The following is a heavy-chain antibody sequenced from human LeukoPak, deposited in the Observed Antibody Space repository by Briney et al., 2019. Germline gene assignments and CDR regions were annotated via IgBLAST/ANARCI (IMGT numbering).Heavy chain of an antibody. Sequence: PSETLSLTCAVYGGSFSGYYWSWIRQPPGKGLEWIGEINHSGSTNYNPSLKSRVTISVDTSKNQFSLKLSSVTAADTAVYYCARTHAYDFWSGYYYFDYWGQGTLVTVSS. J-gene: IGHJ4*02. CDR1: GGSFSGYY. D-gene: IGHD3-3*01. V-gene: IGHV4-34*01. CDR2: INHSGST. CDR3: ARTHAYDFWSGYYYFDY.